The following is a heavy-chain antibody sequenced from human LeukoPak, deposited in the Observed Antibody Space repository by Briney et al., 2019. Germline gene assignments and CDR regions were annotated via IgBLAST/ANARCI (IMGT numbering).Heavy chain of an antibody. Sequence: GGSLRLSCAASGFTFSDYYMSWIRQAPGKGLEWVSYISSSGSTTYYADSVKGRFTISRDNSKNTLYLQMNSLRAEDTAVYYCAKCLNLHGKKTRADYYYYMDVWGKGTTVTVSS. D-gene: IGHD5/OR15-5a*01. CDR2: ISSSGSTT. J-gene: IGHJ6*03. V-gene: IGHV3-11*01. CDR1: GFTFSDYY. CDR3: AKCLNLHGKKTRADYYYYMDV.